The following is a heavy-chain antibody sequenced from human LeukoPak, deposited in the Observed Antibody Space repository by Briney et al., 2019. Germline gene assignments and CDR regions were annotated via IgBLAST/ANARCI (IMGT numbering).Heavy chain of an antibody. CDR1: GFTFSSYS. Sequence: GGSLRLSCAASGFTFSSYSMNWVRQAPGKGLEWVSSISSSSSYIYYADSVKGRFTISRDNAKNSLYLQTNSLRAEDTAVYYCARAAYSGSSLDVWGKGTTVTISS. J-gene: IGHJ6*04. CDR2: ISSSSSYI. V-gene: IGHV3-21*01. CDR3: ARAAYSGSSLDV. D-gene: IGHD1-26*01.